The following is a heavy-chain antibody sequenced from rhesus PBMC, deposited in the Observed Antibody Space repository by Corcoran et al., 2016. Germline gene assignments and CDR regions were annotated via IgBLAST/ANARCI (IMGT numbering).Heavy chain of an antibody. CDR3: ASTTYSSGWPIFDY. CDR2: IYGSGSST. D-gene: IGHD6-31*01. V-gene: IGHV4-169*02. Sequence: QLQLQESGPGLVKPSETLSVTCAVSGGSISSSYWSWIRQAPGKGLEWIGYIYGSGSSTNYNPSLKSRVTRSVDTSKNQLSLKLSSVTAADTAVYYCASTTYSSGWPIFDYWGQGVLVTVSS. J-gene: IGHJ4*01. CDR1: GGSISSSY.